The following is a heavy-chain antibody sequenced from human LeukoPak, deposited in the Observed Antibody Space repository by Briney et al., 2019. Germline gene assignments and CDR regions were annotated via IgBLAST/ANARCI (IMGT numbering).Heavy chain of an antibody. CDR3: ARARYDYVWGSYRYSFGD. CDR2: INPNSGDA. D-gene: IGHD3-16*02. Sequence: ASVKVSCKASGYSFTGYYMHWVRQAPGQGLEWMGWINPNSGDANYAQKFQGRVTMTRDTSISTAYMELSRLRSDDTAVYYCARARYDYVWGSYRYSFGDWGQGTLVTVSS. J-gene: IGHJ4*02. CDR1: GYSFTGYY. V-gene: IGHV1-2*02.